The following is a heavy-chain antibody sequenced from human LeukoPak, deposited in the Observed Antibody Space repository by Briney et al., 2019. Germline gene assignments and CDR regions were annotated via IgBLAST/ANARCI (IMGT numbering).Heavy chain of an antibody. Sequence: SETLSLTCTVSGGSISTTSYFWAWIRQPPGEGLEWIGSIYYSGTTYYNSSLKSRVTISVDTSKNQFSLKLSSVTAADTAVYYCARGGYSYGSPLDYWGQGTLVTVSS. J-gene: IGHJ4*02. V-gene: IGHV4-39*07. CDR1: GGSISTTSYF. CDR3: ARGGYSYGSPLDY. CDR2: IYYSGTT. D-gene: IGHD5-18*01.